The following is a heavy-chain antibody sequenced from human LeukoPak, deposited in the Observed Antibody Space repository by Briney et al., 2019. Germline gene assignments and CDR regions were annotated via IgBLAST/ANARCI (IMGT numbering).Heavy chain of an antibody. CDR2: IYYSGST. CDR3: ARGGGVAGTPSNPYDY. CDR1: GGSISSYY. D-gene: IGHD6-19*01. Sequence: SETLSLTCTVSGGSISSYYWSWIRQPPGKGLEWIGYIYYSGSTNYNPSLKSRVTISADTSKNQFSLKLSSVTAADTAVYYCARGGGVAGTPSNPYDYWGQGTLVTVSS. V-gene: IGHV4-59*01. J-gene: IGHJ4*02.